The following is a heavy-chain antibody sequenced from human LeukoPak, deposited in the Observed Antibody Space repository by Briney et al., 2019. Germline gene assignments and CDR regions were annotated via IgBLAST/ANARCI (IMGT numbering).Heavy chain of an antibody. Sequence: SQTLSLTCAISGDSVSSNSVTWNWIRQSPSRGLEWLGRTYYRSKWYNDYAVSVKSQITINPDTSKNQFSLQLNSVTPEDTAVYYCTRAGSYGYYWYFDLWGRGTLVTVSS. CDR3: TRAGSYGYYWYFDL. V-gene: IGHV6-1*01. CDR1: GDSVSSNSVT. J-gene: IGHJ2*01. D-gene: IGHD5-18*01. CDR2: TYYRSKWYN.